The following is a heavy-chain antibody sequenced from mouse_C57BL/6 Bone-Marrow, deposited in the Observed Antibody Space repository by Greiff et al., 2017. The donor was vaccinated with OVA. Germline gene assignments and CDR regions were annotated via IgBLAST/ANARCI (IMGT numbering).Heavy chain of an antibody. D-gene: IGHD1-1*01. J-gene: IGHJ3*01. CDR3: ASGVLLGLESFAY. Sequence: QVQLQQSGAELVMPGASVKLSCKASGYTFTSYWMHWVKQRPGQGLEWIGEIDPSDSYTNYNQKFKGKSTLTVDKSSSTAYMQLSSLTSEDSAFYYCASGVLLGLESFAYWGQGTLVTVSA. CDR1: GYTFTSYW. V-gene: IGHV1-69*01. CDR2: IDPSDSYT.